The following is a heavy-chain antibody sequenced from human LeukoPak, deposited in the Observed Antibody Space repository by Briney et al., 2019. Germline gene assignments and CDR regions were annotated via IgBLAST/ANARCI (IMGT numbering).Heavy chain of an antibody. V-gene: IGHV3-33*08. CDR3: ARGLTQIPRLAAGLGH. D-gene: IGHD4-23*01. J-gene: IGHJ4*02. Sequence: PGGSLRPSCAASGFTFTSYSMSWVRQAPGKGLEWVAVIWYDGGNKYHADSVKGRFTISRDNSKNTLYLEMNSLRAEDTAVYYCARGLTQIPRLAAGLGHWGQGTLVTVSS. CDR1: GFTFTSYS. CDR2: IWYDGGNK.